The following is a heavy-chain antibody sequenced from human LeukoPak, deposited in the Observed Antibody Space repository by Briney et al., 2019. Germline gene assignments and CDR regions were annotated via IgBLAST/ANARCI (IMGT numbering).Heavy chain of an antibody. CDR1: GFTFSNYA. CDR2: NSGSGGST. CDR3: ARDSGYYNSYPALFNAFDI. J-gene: IGHJ3*02. V-gene: IGHV3-23*01. D-gene: IGHD3-9*01. Sequence: GGSLRLSCAASGFTFSNYAMNWVRQAPGKGLEWVSLNSGSGGSTHYAHSVKGRFTISRDNSKNTLYLQMNSLRAEDTAVYYCARDSGYYNSYPALFNAFDIWGQGTMVTVSS.